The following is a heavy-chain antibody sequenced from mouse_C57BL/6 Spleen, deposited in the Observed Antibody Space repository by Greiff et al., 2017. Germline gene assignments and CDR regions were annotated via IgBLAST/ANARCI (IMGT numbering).Heavy chain of an antibody. D-gene: IGHD1-1*01. CDR2: IYPGDGDT. CDR1: GYAFSSSW. V-gene: IGHV1-82*01. CDR3: ARSGDYYGSSGAY. J-gene: IGHJ3*01. Sequence: QLQLQQSGPELVKPGASVKISCKASGYAFSSSWMNWVKQRPGKCLEWIGRIYPGDGDTNYNGKFKGKATLTADKSSSTAYMQLSRLTSEDSAVYFCARSGDYYGSSGAYWGQGTLVTVSA.